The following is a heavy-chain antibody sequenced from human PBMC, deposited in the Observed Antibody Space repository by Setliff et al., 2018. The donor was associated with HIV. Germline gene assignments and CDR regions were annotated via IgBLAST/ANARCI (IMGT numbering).Heavy chain of an antibody. V-gene: IGHV5-51*01. J-gene: IGHJ1*01. CDR3: VRQGGDSWFPAEYFEH. CDR2: IYPGDSDA. CDR1: GYLFITYW. Sequence: GESLKISCQGSGYLFITYWIGWVRQMPGKGLEWVAIIYPGDSDARYSPSFQGQVIISADKSITTAYLQWISLKASDTAMYYCVRQGGDSWFPAEYFEHWGQGTLVTVSS. D-gene: IGHD6-13*01.